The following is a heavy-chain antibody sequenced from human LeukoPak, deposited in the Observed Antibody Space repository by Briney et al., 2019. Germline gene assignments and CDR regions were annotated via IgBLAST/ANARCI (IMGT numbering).Heavy chain of an antibody. D-gene: IGHD4-17*01. J-gene: IGHJ2*01. V-gene: IGHV1-69*04. CDR2: IIPMFGRA. CDR1: GGPFSSYA. CDR3: AKSRGASLRLDWYFDL. Sequence: SVKVSCKASGGPFSSYALIWVRQAPGQGLEWMGKIIPMFGRANYAQKFQGRVTITADKSTSTAYMELSSLRSEDTAVYYCAKSRGASLRLDWYFDLWGRGTLVTVSS.